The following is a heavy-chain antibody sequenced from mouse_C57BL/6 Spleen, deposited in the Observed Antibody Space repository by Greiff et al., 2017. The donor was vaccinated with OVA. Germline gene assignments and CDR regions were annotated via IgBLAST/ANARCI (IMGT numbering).Heavy chain of an antibody. V-gene: IGHV7-1*01. J-gene: IGHJ2*01. CDR2: SRNKANDYTT. Sequence: EVKLVESGGGLVQSGRSLRLSCATSGFTFSDFYMEWVRQAPGKGLEWIAASRNKANDYTTEYSASVKGRFIVSRDTSQSILYLQMNALGDEDTDTFYSAKDGGCYYDDWGQEATLSVSS. CDR1: GFTFSDFY. CDR3: AKDGGCYYDD.